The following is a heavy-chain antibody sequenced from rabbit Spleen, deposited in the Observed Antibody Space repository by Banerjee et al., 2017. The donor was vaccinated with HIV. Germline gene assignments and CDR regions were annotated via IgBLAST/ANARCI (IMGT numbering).Heavy chain of an antibody. V-gene: IGHV1S45*01. D-gene: IGHD4-1*01. Sequence: QEQLVESGGGLVKPEGSLKLSCTASGFSFSNKAVMCWVRQAPGKGLEWIACIDTSDGDTDYANWPKGRFTISKASSTTVTLQMTSLTAADTAAYFCARDGYSSGWGIILYYFNLWGQGTLVTVS. CDR3: ARDGYSSGWGIILYYFNL. CDR1: GFSFSNKAV. J-gene: IGHJ4*01. CDR2: IDTSDGDT.